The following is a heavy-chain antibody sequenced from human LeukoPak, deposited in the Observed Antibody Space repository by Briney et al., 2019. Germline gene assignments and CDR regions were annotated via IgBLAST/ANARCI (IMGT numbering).Heavy chain of an antibody. CDR1: GDSFSDYY. Sequence: PSETLSLTCAVYGDSFSDYYWSWIRQSPEKGLEWIGEINHSGSTNYNPSLKSRVTISVDTSKSQFSLKLNSIIAADTAVYYCARVDSWSSIDSWGQGTLVTVSS. V-gene: IGHV4-34*01. CDR2: INHSGST. CDR3: ARVDSWSSIDS. D-gene: IGHD6-6*01. J-gene: IGHJ4*02.